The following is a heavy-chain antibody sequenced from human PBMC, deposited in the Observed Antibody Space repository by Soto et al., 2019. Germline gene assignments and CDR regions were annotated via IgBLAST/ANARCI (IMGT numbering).Heavy chain of an antibody. CDR3: ARRYGDCFDY. CDR2: IYYSGST. D-gene: IGHD4-17*01. V-gene: IGHV4-59*08. CDR1: GGSISSYY. J-gene: IGHJ4*02. Sequence: SETLSLTCTVSGGSISSYYWSWIRQPPGKGLEWIGYIYYSGSTNYNPSLKSRVTISVDTSKNQFSLKLSSVTAADTAVYYCARRYGDCFDYWGQGTLVTSPQ.